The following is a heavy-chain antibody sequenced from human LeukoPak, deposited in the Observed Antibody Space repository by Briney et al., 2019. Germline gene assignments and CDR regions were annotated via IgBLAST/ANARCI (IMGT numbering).Heavy chain of an antibody. CDR3: ARGPYYWSIAARRIYFDY. Sequence: TSETLSLTCTVSGGSISSSSYYWGWIRQPPGKGLEWIGSFYYSGYTYYNPSLKSRVTISVDTSKNQFSLKLGSVTAADTAVYYCARGPYYWSIAARRIYFDYWGQGTLVTVSS. V-gene: IGHV4-39*07. D-gene: IGHD6-6*01. J-gene: IGHJ4*02. CDR2: FYYSGYT. CDR1: GGSISSSSYY.